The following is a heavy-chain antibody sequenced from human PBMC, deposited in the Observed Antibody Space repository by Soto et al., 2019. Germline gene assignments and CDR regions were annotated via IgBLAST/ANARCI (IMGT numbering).Heavy chain of an antibody. J-gene: IGHJ6*02. Sequence: SETLSLTCTVSGGSTSSSSYYWCGLRQPPGKGLAWIGSIYYSGSTYYNPSLKSRVTISVDTSKNQFSLKLSSVTAADTAVYYCARGAANWGFAWGMDVWGQGTTVT. D-gene: IGHD7-27*01. CDR2: IYYSGST. V-gene: IGHV4-39*01. CDR3: ARGAANWGFAWGMDV. CDR1: GGSTSSSSYY.